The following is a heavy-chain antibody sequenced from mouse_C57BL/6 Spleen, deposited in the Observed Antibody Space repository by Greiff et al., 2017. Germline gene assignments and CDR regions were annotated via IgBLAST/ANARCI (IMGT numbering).Heavy chain of an antibody. V-gene: IGHV1-81*01. CDR3: ARGGGTTVVEDAMDY. J-gene: IGHJ4*01. D-gene: IGHD1-1*01. Sequence: QVQLQQSGAELARPGASVKLSCKASGYTFTSYGISWVKQRTGQGLEWIGEIYPRSGNTYYNEKFKGKATLTADKSSSTAYMELRSLTSEDSAVYFCARGGGTTVVEDAMDYWGQGTSVTVSS. CDR1: GYTFTSYG. CDR2: IYPRSGNT.